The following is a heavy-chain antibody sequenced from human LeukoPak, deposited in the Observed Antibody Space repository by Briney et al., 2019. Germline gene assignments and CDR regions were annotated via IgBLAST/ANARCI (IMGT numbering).Heavy chain of an antibody. D-gene: IGHD2-2*01. V-gene: IGHV1-18*01. CDR2: ISAYNGNT. CDR1: GYTFTSYG. J-gene: IGHJ4*02. Sequence: ASVKVSCKASGYTFTSYGISWVRQAPGQGLEWMGWISAYNGNTNYAQKLQGRVTMTTDTSTSTAYMELRSLRSDDTAVYYCARVIQGYGSSTSCHYFDYWGQGTLVTVSS. CDR3: ARVIQGYGSSTSCHYFDY.